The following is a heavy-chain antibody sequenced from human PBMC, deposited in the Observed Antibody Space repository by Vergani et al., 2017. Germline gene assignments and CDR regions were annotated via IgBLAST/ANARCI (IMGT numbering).Heavy chain of an antibody. CDR2: ISWNSGSI. Sequence: EVQLVESGGGLVQPGRSLRLSCAASGFTFDDYAMHWVRQAPGKGLEWVSGISWNSGSIGYADSVKGRFTISRDNAKNSLYLQMNSLRAEDTALYYCAKDIGVGYYDFWSGYYVAGDLSVNYYYGMDVWGQGTTVTVSS. J-gene: IGHJ6*02. CDR3: AKDIGVGYYDFWSGYYVAGDLSVNYYYGMDV. V-gene: IGHV3-9*01. D-gene: IGHD3-3*01. CDR1: GFTFDDYA.